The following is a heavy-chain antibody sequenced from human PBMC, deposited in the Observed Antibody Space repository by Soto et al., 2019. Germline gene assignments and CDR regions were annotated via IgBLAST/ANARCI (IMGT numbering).Heavy chain of an antibody. J-gene: IGHJ4*02. D-gene: IGHD6-19*01. CDR1: GFTFGGSA. CDR2: IRSKTNSYAT. Sequence: EGQLVESGGGLVQPGGSLKLSCAASGFTFGGSAMHWVRQASGKGLEWVGHIRSKTNSYATAYAESVKGRFAISRDDSMNTAYLQMNSLKTEDTAVYFCTRQTDAVQWLVVPTDYDFDYWGQGALGTVCS. V-gene: IGHV3-73*02. CDR3: TRQTDAVQWLVVPTDYDFDY.